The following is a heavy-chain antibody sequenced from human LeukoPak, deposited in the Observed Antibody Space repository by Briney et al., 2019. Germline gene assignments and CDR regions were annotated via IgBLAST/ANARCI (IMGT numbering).Heavy chain of an antibody. CDR3: ARGDGYNDAEYLQH. J-gene: IGHJ1*01. CDR2: IWYDGSNR. Sequence: GRSLRLSCAASGFTFSSYGMHWVRQAPGKGLEGVAVIWYDGSNRYYGDSVKGRFTISRDNSKKTLYLQMNSLRVEDTAVYYCARGDGYNDAEYLQHWGQGTLVNVS. D-gene: IGHD5-24*01. V-gene: IGHV3-33*01. CDR1: GFTFSSYG.